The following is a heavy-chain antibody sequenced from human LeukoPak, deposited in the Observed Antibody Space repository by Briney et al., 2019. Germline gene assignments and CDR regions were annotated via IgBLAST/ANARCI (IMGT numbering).Heavy chain of an antibody. Sequence: PSETLSLTCTVSGGSISSYYWSWIRQPPGKGLEWIGYIYTSGSTNYNPSLKSRVTISVDTSKNQFSLKLSSVTAADTAVYYCARPNFDGYGGNSGLYWYFDLWGRGTLVTVSS. CDR1: GGSISSYY. CDR2: IYTSGST. CDR3: ARPNFDGYGGNSGLYWYFDL. V-gene: IGHV4-4*09. D-gene: IGHD4-23*01. J-gene: IGHJ2*01.